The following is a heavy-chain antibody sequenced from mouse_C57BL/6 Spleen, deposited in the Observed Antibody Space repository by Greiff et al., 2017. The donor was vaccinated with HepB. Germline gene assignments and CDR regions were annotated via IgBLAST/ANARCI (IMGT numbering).Heavy chain of an antibody. CDR1: GYTFTSYW. Sequence: QVQLQQPGAELVMPGASVKLSCKASGYTFTSYWMHWVKQRPGQGLEWIGEIDPSDSYTNYNQKFKGKSTLTVDKSSSTAYMQLSSLTSEDSAVYYCARRVYYDGSYFDYWGQGTTLTVSS. CDR2: IDPSDSYT. J-gene: IGHJ2*01. CDR3: ARRVYYDGSYFDY. V-gene: IGHV1-69*01. D-gene: IGHD1-1*01.